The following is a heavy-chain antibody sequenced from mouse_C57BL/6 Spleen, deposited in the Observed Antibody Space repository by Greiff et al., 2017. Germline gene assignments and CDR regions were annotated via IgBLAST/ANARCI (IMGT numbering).Heavy chain of an antibody. CDR2: IDPETGGT. CDR3: TKGFAY. V-gene: IGHV1-15*01. J-gene: IGHJ3*01. CDR1: GYTFTDYE. Sequence: VQLQQSGAELVRPGASVTLSCKASGYTFTDYEMHWVKQTPVHGMEWIGAIDPETGGTAYNQKFKGKAILTADKSSSTAYMELRSLTSEDSAVYYCTKGFAYWGQGTLVTVSA.